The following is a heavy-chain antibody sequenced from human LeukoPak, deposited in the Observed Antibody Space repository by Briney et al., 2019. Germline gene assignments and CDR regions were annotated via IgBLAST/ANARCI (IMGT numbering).Heavy chain of an antibody. J-gene: IGHJ4*02. CDR1: GHTFTSYA. D-gene: IGHD5-18*01. CDR3: ARVVDVNSYGLFDY. Sequence: GASVKVSCKASGHTFTSYAMHWVRQAPGQRLEWMGWINAGNGNTKYSQKFQGRVTITRDTSASTAYMELSSLRSEDTAVYYCARVVDVNSYGLFDYWGQGTLVTVSS. V-gene: IGHV1-3*01. CDR2: INAGNGNT.